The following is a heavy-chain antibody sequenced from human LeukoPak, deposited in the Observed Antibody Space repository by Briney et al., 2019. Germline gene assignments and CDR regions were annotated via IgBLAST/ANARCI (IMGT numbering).Heavy chain of an antibody. J-gene: IGHJ4*02. CDR3: ANNYAAFEF. D-gene: IGHD1-7*01. Sequence: GGSLRLSCAASGFTFSTYGMSWVRQSPGRGLEWVAAISGSATGHVPNYAASVKGRFTISRDNDKNMLYLQMNSLRVEDTAIYYCANNYAAFEFWGQGTLVTVSS. CDR1: GFTFSTYG. CDR2: ISGSATGHVP. V-gene: IGHV3-23*01.